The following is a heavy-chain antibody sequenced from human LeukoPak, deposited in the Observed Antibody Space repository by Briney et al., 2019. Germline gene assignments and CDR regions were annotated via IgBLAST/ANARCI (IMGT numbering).Heavy chain of an antibody. Sequence: SETLSLTCTDSGGSISSYYWSWIRQPPGKGLEWIGYIYYSGSTNYNPSLKSRVTISVDTSKNQFSLKLSSVTAADTAVYYCARRINTNYYYGSGSYGDWFDPWGQGTLVTVSS. CDR1: GGSISSYY. CDR2: IYYSGST. CDR3: ARRINTNYYYGSGSYGDWFDP. J-gene: IGHJ5*02. D-gene: IGHD3-10*01. V-gene: IGHV4-59*08.